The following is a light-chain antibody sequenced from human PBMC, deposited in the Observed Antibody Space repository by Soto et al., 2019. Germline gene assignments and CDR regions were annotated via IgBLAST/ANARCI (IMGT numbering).Light chain of an antibody. CDR1: QDIRIY. CDR3: QQHDILPPT. Sequence: DIPMTQSPSSLSASVGDRVTITCQASQDIRIYLNWYQQKPGKAPKVLIYEAFNLQTGVPSRFSGSGSGTDFTFTISSLQPEDVATYYCQQHDILPPTFGEGTKVQI. CDR2: EAF. V-gene: IGKV1-33*01. J-gene: IGKJ4*01.